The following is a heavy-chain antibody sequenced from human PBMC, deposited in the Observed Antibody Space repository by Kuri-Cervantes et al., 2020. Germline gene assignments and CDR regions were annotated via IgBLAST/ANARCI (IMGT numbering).Heavy chain of an antibody. CDR3: ARGESDIVVVPAAIHKDY. J-gene: IGHJ4*02. D-gene: IGHD2-2*01. Sequence: GGSLRLSCAASGFTFSSYSMNWVRQAPGKGLEWVSYISSSSSTIYYADSVKGRFTISRDNAKNSLYLQMNSLRDEDTAVYYCARGESDIVVVPAAIHKDYWGQGTLVTVSS. V-gene: IGHV3-48*02. CDR1: GFTFSSYS. CDR2: ISSSSSTI.